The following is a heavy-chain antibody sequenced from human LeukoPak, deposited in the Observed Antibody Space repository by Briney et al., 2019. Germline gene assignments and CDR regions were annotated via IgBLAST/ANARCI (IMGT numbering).Heavy chain of an antibody. D-gene: IGHD2-15*01. Sequence: XGXEXXSXXSSSSSYIYYADSVKGRFTISRDNAKNSLYLQMNSLRAEDTAVYYCAKGSGGSCYSGMDVWGQGTTVTVSS. CDR2: XSSSSSYI. CDR3: AKGSGGSCYSGMDV. V-gene: IGHV3-21*04. J-gene: IGHJ6*02.